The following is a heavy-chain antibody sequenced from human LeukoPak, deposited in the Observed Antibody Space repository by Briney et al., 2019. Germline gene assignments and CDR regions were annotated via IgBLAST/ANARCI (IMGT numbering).Heavy chain of an antibody. V-gene: IGHV4-59*08. Sequence: PSETLSLTCTVSGGSISGYYWSWIRQSPGKGLGWIGYMYYTGSTNYNPSLKSRVTLSIDMSKNQFSLKLRSVTAADTALYYCARHFTYSYDSNGYPRDGFDIWGQGTTVTVSS. CDR2: MYYTGST. D-gene: IGHD3-22*01. CDR1: GGSISGYY. CDR3: ARHFTYSYDSNGYPRDGFDI. J-gene: IGHJ3*02.